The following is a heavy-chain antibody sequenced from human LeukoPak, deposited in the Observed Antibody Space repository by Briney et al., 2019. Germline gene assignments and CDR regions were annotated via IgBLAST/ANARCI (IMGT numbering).Heavy chain of an antibody. J-gene: IGHJ5*02. Sequence: PSETLSLTCAVYGGSFSGYYWSWIRQPPGKGLEWIGEINHSGSTNYNPSLKSRVTISVDTSKNQFSLKLSSVTAADTAVYYCARGNLFDPWGQGTLVTVSS. V-gene: IGHV4-34*01. CDR2: INHSGST. CDR3: ARGNLFDP. CDR1: GGSFSGYY.